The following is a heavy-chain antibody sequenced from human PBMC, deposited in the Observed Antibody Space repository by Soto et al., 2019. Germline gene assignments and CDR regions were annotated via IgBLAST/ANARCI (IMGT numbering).Heavy chain of an antibody. J-gene: IGHJ2*01. D-gene: IGHD1-26*01. CDR2: INPRGGGT. CDR3: ARDLGEATTSSCFDL. Sequence: QVQLVQSGAEVKKPGSSVKVSCKASGFTFTTNYMHWVRQAPGQGLEWMGIINPRGGGTSYAPKCQGGVTMTRDTSTTTVYVELSSLRFEDTAVYYCARDLGEATTSSCFDLWGRGTLVTVSS. CDR1: GFTFTTNY. V-gene: IGHV1-46*01.